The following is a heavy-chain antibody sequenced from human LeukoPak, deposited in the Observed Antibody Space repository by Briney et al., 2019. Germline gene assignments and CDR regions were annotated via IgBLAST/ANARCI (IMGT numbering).Heavy chain of an antibody. Sequence: MSSETLSLTCTVSGGSISSYYWSWIRQPPGKGLEWIGYIYYSGSTNYNPSLKSRVTISVDTSKNQFSLKLSSVTAADTAVYYCAKVVVAAAGTRWFDPWGQGTLVTVSS. CDR1: GGSISSYY. V-gene: IGHV4-59*08. CDR2: IYYSGST. CDR3: AKVVVAAAGTRWFDP. J-gene: IGHJ5*02. D-gene: IGHD6-13*01.